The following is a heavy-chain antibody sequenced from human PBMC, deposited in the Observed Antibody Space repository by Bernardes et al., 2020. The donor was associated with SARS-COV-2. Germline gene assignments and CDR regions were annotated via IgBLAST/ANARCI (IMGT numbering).Heavy chain of an antibody. J-gene: IGHJ6*02. CDR3: ARDAAVGSTYYNAMDV. CDR2: ISNSGSTV. V-gene: IGHV3-48*03. CDR1: GFPFSKYE. Sequence: GGSLRLSCVASGFPFSKYEMNWVRQGPGKGLEWISHISNSGSTVLYADSVRGRFTISRDNAENSVYLQVNSLRAEDTAVYYCARDAAVGSTYYNAMDVWGQGTTVTVSS. D-gene: IGHD6-13*01.